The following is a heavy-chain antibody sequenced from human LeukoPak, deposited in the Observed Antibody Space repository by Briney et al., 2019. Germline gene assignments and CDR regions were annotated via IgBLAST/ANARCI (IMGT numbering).Heavy chain of an antibody. CDR3: AKLRSRYATVTSPFDY. CDR2: ISGSGGST. V-gene: IGHV3-23*01. J-gene: IGHJ4*02. CDR1: GFTFSSYA. Sequence: GGSLRLSCAASGFTFSSYAMSWVRQAPGKGLEWVSAISGSGGSTYYADSVKGRFTISRDSSKNTLYLQMNSLRAEDTAVYYCAKLRSRYATVTSPFDYWGQGTLVTVSS. D-gene: IGHD4-17*01.